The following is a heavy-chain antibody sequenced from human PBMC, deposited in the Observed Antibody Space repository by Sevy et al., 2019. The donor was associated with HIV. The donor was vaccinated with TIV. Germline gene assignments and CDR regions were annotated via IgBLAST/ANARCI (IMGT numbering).Heavy chain of an antibody. D-gene: IGHD3-22*01. Sequence: GGSLRLSCAASGFTFSSYSMNWVRQAPGKGLEWVSYISSSSSTIYYADPVEGRFTISRDNAKNSLYLQMNSLRAEYTAVYYWARVPGYDSGGYRLYYYGTDVWGQGTTVTVSS. V-gene: IGHV3-48*01. J-gene: IGHJ6*02. CDR2: ISSSSSTI. CDR1: GFTFSSYS. CDR3: ARVPGYDSGGYRLYYYGTDV.